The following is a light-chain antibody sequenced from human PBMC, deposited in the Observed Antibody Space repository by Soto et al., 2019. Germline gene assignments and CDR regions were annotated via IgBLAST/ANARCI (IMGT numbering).Light chain of an antibody. Sequence: QSALSQPASVSGSPGQSITISCTGASSDVGSYNLVSWYQQHPGKAPKLIIYEVTKRPSGVSNRFSGSKSGNTASMTISGLQAEDEADYYCGSYAHSSTVVTVVFGGGTKLTVL. CDR1: SSDVGSYNL. V-gene: IGLV2-23*02. CDR3: GSYAHSSTVVTVV. CDR2: EVT. J-gene: IGLJ2*01.